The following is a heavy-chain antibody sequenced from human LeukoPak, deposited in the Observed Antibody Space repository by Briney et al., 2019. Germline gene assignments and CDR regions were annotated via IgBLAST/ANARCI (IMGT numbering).Heavy chain of an antibody. J-gene: IGHJ5*02. CDR3: AEAAYDCSSTSCYGPGGFDP. D-gene: IGHD2-2*01. CDR2: ISYDGSNK. Sequence: GGSLRLSCAASGFTFSSYGMHWVRQAPGKGLEWVAVISYDGSNKYYADSVKGRFTISRDNSKNTLYLQMNSLRAEDTAVYYCAEAAYDCSSTSCYGPGGFDPWGQGTLVTVSS. V-gene: IGHV3-30*18. CDR1: GFTFSSYG.